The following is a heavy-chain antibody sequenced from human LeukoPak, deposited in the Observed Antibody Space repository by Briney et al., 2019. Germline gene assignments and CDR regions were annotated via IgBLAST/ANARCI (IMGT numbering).Heavy chain of an antibody. CDR2: IISNISGGTT. D-gene: IGHD4-11*01. CDR1: GFTFSSTW. Sequence: PGGSLRLSCAASGFTFSSTWMSWVRQAPGKGLEWVGRIISNISGGTTDYAAPVKGRFTISRDDSKTTVYLQMNSLKTEDTAVYCCAAHGSKVTFDVWGQGTMVTVSS. V-gene: IGHV3-15*01. J-gene: IGHJ3*01. CDR3: AAHGSKVTFDV.